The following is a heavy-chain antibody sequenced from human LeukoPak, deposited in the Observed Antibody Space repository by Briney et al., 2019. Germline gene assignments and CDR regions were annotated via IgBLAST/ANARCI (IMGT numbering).Heavy chain of an antibody. J-gene: IGHJ4*02. V-gene: IGHV3-48*03. CDR2: ISSSGSTI. CDR3: ARGVAYYYASSGYGY. Sequence: PGGSLRLSCAASGFTFSSYEMNWVRQAPGKGLEWVSYISSSGSTICYADSVKGRFTISRDNAKNSLYLQMNSLRAEDTAVYYCARGVAYYYASSGYGYWGQGTQVTVSS. CDR1: GFTFSSYE. D-gene: IGHD3-22*01.